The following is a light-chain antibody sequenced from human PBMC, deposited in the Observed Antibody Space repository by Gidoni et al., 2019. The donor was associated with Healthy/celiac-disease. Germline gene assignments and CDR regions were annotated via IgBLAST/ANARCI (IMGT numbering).Light chain of an antibody. Sequence: QSVLTQPPSVSADPGQKVTISCSGSSSNIGNNYVSWYQQLPGTAPELLIDDNNKRPSGIPDRFSGSKSGTSATLGITGLQTGDEADYYCGTWDSSLSAVVFGGGTKLTVL. CDR3: GTWDSSLSAVV. CDR1: SSNIGNNY. V-gene: IGLV1-51*01. CDR2: DNN. J-gene: IGLJ2*01.